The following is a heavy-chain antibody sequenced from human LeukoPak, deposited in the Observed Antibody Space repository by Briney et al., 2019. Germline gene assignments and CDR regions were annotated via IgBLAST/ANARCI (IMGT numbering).Heavy chain of an antibody. V-gene: IGHV3-23*01. CDR1: GFAFSSYA. D-gene: IGHD3-10*01. CDR3: AKALSKSVVRGVITTVPVSFDY. Sequence: GGPLRLSCAAYGFAFSSYAMSWVRQAPGKGLEWVSAISGSGGSRYYADSVKGRFTISRDNSKNPLYLQMNSLRAEDTAVYYCAKALSKSVVRGVITTVPVSFDYWGQGTLVTVSS. J-gene: IGHJ4*02. CDR2: ISGSGGSR.